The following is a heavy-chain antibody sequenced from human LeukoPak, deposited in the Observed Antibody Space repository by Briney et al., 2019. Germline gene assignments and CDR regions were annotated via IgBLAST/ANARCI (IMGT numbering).Heavy chain of an antibody. Sequence: SETLSLTYAVSGYSISSGYYWGWIRQHPGQGLEWIGSIYHSGSTYYNPSLKSRVTISVDTSKNQFSLKLSSVTAADTAVYYCARPIDYGDPFDIWGQGTMVTVSS. CDR1: GYSISSGYY. CDR2: IYHSGST. D-gene: IGHD4-17*01. CDR3: ARPIDYGDPFDI. V-gene: IGHV4-38-2*01. J-gene: IGHJ3*02.